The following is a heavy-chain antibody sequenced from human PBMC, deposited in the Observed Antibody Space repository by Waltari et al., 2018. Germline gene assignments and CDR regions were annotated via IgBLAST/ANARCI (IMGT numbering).Heavy chain of an antibody. CDR1: DDSFSSGDYY. J-gene: IGHJ4*02. V-gene: IGHV4-31*03. D-gene: IGHD5-18*01. CDR3: ARSVDTAMGWDMSYLDY. CDR2: IYYSGEA. Sequence: QVQLQESGPGLVKPSQTLSLTCTVSDDSFSSGDYYWNWIRQHPARGLGWIGYIYYSGEAYYNPALNSRVTISFDMSQNQFSLKLDSVTAADTAVYYCARSVDTAMGWDMSYLDYWGQGTLVTVSS.